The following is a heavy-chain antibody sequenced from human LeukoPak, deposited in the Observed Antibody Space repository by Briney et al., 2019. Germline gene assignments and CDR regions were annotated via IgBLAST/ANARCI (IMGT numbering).Heavy chain of an antibody. CDR2: IYSSGNT. J-gene: IGHJ6*03. CDR1: GDSSSSYY. Sequence: SSETLSLTCTVSGDSSSSYYWSWIRQPAGRGLEWIGRIYSSGNTNYNPSLQSRVIMSVDMSKNQFSLKLSSVTAADTAVYYCASSGGATRSGYYHMDVWGKGTTVTVSS. V-gene: IGHV4-4*07. CDR3: ASSGGATRSGYYHMDV. D-gene: IGHD1-26*01.